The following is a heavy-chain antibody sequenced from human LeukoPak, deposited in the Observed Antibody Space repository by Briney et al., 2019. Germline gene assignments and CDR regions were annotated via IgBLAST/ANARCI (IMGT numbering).Heavy chain of an antibody. J-gene: IGHJ4*02. CDR1: GGSFSGYY. CDR2: INHSGST. D-gene: IGHD3-3*01. CDR3: ARGPTYYDFWSGYYTAFGGPDY. V-gene: IGHV4-34*01. Sequence: SETLSLTCAVYGGSFSGYYWSWIRQPPGKGLEWIGEINHSGSTNYNPSLKSRVTISVDTSKNQFSLKLSSVTAADTAVYHCARGPTYYDFWSGYYTAFGGPDYWGQGTLVTVSS.